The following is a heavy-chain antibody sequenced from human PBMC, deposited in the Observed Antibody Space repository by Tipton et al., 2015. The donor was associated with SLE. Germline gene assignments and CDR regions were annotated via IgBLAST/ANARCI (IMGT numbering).Heavy chain of an antibody. J-gene: IGHJ3*02. Sequence: LRLSCTVSGGSISSGSYYWSWIRQPAGKGLEWIGRIYTSGSTNYNPSLKSRVTMSVDTSKNQFSLKLSSVTAADTAVYYCARHMRRRWGSGMAAKIDAFDIWGQGTMVTVSS. CDR1: GGSISSGSYY. D-gene: IGHD3-10*01. V-gene: IGHV4-61*02. CDR3: ARHMRRRWGSGMAAKIDAFDI. CDR2: IYTSGST.